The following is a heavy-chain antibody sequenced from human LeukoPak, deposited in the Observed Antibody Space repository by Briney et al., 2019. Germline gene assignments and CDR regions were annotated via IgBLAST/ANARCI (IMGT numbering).Heavy chain of an antibody. J-gene: IGHJ3*02. V-gene: IGHV3-48*03. Sequence: GGSLRLSCAASGFTFSSYEMNWVRQDPGKGLEWVSYISSSGSTIYYADSVKGRFTISRDNAKNSLYLQMNSLRAEDTAVYYCARDKDYYDSSGYYVSAFDIWGQGTMVTVSS. CDR1: GFTFSSYE. CDR2: ISSSGSTI. CDR3: ARDKDYYDSSGYYVSAFDI. D-gene: IGHD3-22*01.